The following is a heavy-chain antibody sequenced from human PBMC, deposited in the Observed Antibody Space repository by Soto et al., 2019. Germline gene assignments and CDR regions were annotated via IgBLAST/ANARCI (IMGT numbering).Heavy chain of an antibody. CDR1: GSTFRNFG. J-gene: IGHJ4*02. Sequence: QIQLLQSGAEVKKPGASVKVTCKASGSTFRNFGISWVRQAPGQGLEWMGWISAYNANANYAQKFQGRLTMTADTSTSTAYMELRSLRSDDTAVYYCAIENSYFGYWGQGTLVTVSS. CDR2: ISAYNANA. V-gene: IGHV1-18*01. CDR3: AIENSYFGY.